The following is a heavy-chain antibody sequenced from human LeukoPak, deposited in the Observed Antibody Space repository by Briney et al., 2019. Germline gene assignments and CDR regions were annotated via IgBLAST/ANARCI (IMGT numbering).Heavy chain of an antibody. CDR1: GFAFSSYW. V-gene: IGHV3-7*01. CDR3: ARGDGDGYNFDY. CDR2: VDREGSDK. J-gene: IGHJ4*02. D-gene: IGHD5-24*01. Sequence: GGSLRLSCAPSGFAFSSYWMNWVRQAPGKGLEWVANVDREGSDKNYVDSVKGRFTISRDNAKNSLYLQMNSLRAEDTAVYYCARGDGDGYNFDYWGQGTLVTVSS.